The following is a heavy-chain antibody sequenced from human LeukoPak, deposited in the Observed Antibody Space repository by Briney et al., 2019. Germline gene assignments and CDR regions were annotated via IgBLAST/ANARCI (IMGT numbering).Heavy chain of an antibody. D-gene: IGHD2-21*02. V-gene: IGHV3-53*04. J-gene: IGHJ4*02. CDR3: ATLGSIVWGRKGTASSL. Sequence: GGSLRLSCAASGFSVTSNYISWVRQAPGKGLEWVSVIYSGGSTYYADSAKGRFTISRHNSKNTLYLQMNSLRAEDTAVYYCATLGSIVWGRKGTASSLWGQGTLVTVSS. CDR2: IYSGGST. CDR1: GFSVTSNY.